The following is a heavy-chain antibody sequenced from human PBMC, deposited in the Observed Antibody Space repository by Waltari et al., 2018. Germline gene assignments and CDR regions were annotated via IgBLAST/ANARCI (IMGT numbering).Heavy chain of an antibody. Sequence: QVQLVQSGAAVKKPGASVKVSCKASGYTFTSYGISWVRPAHGQGLAWMGWISAYNGNTNYAQKLQGRVTMTTDTSTSTAYMELRSLRSDDTAVYYCARDPETYYYDSSGYYFRAFDIWGQGTMVTVSS. V-gene: IGHV1-18*01. J-gene: IGHJ3*02. CDR3: ARDPETYYYDSSGYYFRAFDI. CDR1: GYTFTSYG. CDR2: ISAYNGNT. D-gene: IGHD3-22*01.